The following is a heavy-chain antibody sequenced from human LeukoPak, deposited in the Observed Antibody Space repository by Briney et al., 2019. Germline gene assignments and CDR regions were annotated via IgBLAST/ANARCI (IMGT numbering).Heavy chain of an antibody. CDR2: IYSSDSDT. D-gene: IGHD3-10*01. J-gene: IGHJ2*01. Sequence: GESLQISCKGSGNSFTNYWIGWVRQLPGKGLGWMGMIYSSDSDTRYSPSFQGQVTISADNSSSSPYLQWSSLRASDTAMYYCARLITMVRGDRYFDLWGRGTLVTVSS. CDR1: GNSFTNYW. V-gene: IGHV5-51*01. CDR3: ARLITMVRGDRYFDL.